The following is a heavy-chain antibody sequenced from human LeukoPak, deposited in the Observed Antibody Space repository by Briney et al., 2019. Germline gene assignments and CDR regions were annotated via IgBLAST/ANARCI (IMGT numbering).Heavy chain of an antibody. D-gene: IGHD6-19*01. CDR2: ISYDGSNK. CDR3: ARAQWLVQGAFDI. J-gene: IGHJ3*02. V-gene: IGHV3-30*14. Sequence: GGSLRLSCAASGFTFSSYAMHWVRQAPGKGLEWVAVISYDGSNKYYADSVKGRFTISRHNSKNTLYLQMNSLRAEDTAVYYCARAQWLVQGAFDIWGQGTMVTVSS. CDR1: GFTFSSYA.